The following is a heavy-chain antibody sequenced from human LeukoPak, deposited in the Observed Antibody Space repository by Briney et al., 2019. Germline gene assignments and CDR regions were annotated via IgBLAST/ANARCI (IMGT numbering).Heavy chain of an antibody. V-gene: IGHV4-39*01. J-gene: IGHJ4*02. D-gene: IGHD6-19*01. Sequence: SETLSLTCTVSGGPISSSSYYWGWIRQPPGKGLEWIGSIYYSGSTYYNPSLKSRVTISVDTSKNQFSLKLSSVTAADTAVYYCAKARYLAVAGTIDYWGQGTLVTVSS. CDR2: IYYSGST. CDR1: GGPISSSSYY. CDR3: AKARYLAVAGTIDY.